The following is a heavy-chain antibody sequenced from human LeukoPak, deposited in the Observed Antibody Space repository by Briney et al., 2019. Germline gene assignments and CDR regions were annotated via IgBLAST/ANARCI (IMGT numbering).Heavy chain of an antibody. V-gene: IGHV1-58*01. CDR3: AADRAAAGGFDY. CDR1: GFTFTSSA. D-gene: IGHD6-13*01. Sequence: ASVKVSCKASGFTFTSSAVQWVRQARGQRLEWIGWIVVGSGNTNYAQKFQERVTITRDMSTGTAYMELSSLRSEDTAVYYCAADRAAAGGFDYWGQGTLVTVSS. CDR2: IVVGSGNT. J-gene: IGHJ4*02.